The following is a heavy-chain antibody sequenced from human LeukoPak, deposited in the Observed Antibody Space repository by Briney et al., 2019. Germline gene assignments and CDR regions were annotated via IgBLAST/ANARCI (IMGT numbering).Heavy chain of an antibody. D-gene: IGHD1-14*01. CDR3: ARAEPEFVLLYYFHY. J-gene: IGHJ4*02. CDR1: GFTFSTYP. V-gene: IGHV3-30-3*01. Sequence: PGGSLRLSCAASGFTFSTYPMHWVRQAPGKGLEWVAIISYDGNNKYYADSVKGRFTISRDNSKNTLYLQINSLRAEDTAVYYCARAEPEFVLLYYFHYWGQGTLVTVSS. CDR2: ISYDGNNK.